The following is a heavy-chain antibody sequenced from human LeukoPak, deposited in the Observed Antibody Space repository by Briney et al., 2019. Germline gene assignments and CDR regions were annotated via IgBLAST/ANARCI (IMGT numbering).Heavy chain of an antibody. CDR2: IYTSGST. CDR1: GGSISSYY. Sequence: SETLSLTCTVSGGSISSYYWSWIRQPAGKGLEWIGRIYTSGSTNYNPSLESRVTMSVDTSKNQFSLKLSSVTAADTAVYYCARDSLVATITPSYFDYWGQGTLVTVSS. J-gene: IGHJ4*02. V-gene: IGHV4-4*07. CDR3: ARDSLVATITPSYFDY. D-gene: IGHD5-12*01.